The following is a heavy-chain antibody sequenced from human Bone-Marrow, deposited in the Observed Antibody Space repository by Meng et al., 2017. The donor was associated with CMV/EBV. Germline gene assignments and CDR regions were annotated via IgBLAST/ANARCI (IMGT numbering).Heavy chain of an antibody. D-gene: IGHD1-7*01. V-gene: IGHV1-2*02. CDR1: GYTFTSYY. J-gene: IGHJ5*02. CDR2: INPNSGGT. Sequence: ASVKVSCKASGYTFTSYYMHWVRQAPGQGLEWMGWINPNSGGTNYAQKFQGRVTMTRDTSISTAYMELSRLKSDDTAVYYCTRYNWNYGSWDPWGQGTLVTVPS. CDR3: TRYNWNYGSWDP.